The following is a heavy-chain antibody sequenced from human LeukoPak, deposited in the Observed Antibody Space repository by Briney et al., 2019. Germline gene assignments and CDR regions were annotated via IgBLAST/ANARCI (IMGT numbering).Heavy chain of an antibody. CDR3: ARISEVLAGPTYWYFAL. V-gene: IGHV4-59*08. CDR1: GASISSYS. Sequence: PSETLSLTCTVSGASISSYSWSWIRQPPGKGLEWIGDISYSGSTNYNPSLKRRVAMSLDTSTNQISLTLKSVTAADTAVYFCARISEVLAGPTYWYFALWGRGTLVTVSS. D-gene: IGHD3-9*01. CDR2: ISYSGST. J-gene: IGHJ2*01.